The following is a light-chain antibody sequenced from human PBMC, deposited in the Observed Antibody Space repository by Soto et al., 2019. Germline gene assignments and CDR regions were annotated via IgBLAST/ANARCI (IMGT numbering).Light chain of an antibody. Sequence: DIQMTQSPSTLSASVGDRVIITCRASQSISSWLAWYQQKPGKAPKLLIYKASSLESGVPSRFSGSGSGTEFTLTISGLQPDDFATYYCQQFNSYPITFGQGTRLEIK. CDR3: QQFNSYPIT. CDR2: KAS. V-gene: IGKV1-5*03. J-gene: IGKJ5*01. CDR1: QSISSW.